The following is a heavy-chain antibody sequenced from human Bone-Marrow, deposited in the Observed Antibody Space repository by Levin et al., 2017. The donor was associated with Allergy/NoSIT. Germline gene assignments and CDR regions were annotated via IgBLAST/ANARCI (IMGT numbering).Heavy chain of an antibody. D-gene: IGHD3-3*01. J-gene: IGHJ2*01. V-gene: IGHV1-8*01. CDR1: GYTLSSYD. Sequence: ASVKVSCEASGYTLSSYDINWLRQAPGQGLEWMGWMNPSSGNKGYAQKFQDRVTLTRDTSINTAYIELSSLKSDDTAVYYCARGRGGTIFGMIIVSAYWYFDLWGRGTLVTVSS. CDR3: ARGRGGTIFGMIIVSAYWYFDL. CDR2: MNPSSGNK.